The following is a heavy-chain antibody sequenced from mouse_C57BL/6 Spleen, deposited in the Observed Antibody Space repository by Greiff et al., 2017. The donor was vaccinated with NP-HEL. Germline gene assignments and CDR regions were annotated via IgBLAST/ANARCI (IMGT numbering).Heavy chain of an antibody. CDR3: ARGGNWDGRFDY. D-gene: IGHD4-1*01. V-gene: IGHV1-42*01. CDR2: INPSTGGT. Sequence: VQLKQSGPELVKPGASVKISCKASGYSFTGYYMNWVKQSPEKSLEWIGEINPSTGGTTYNQKFKAKATLTVDKSSSTAYMQLKSLTSEDSAVYYCARGGNWDGRFDYWGQGTTLTVSS. CDR1: GYSFTGYY. J-gene: IGHJ2*01.